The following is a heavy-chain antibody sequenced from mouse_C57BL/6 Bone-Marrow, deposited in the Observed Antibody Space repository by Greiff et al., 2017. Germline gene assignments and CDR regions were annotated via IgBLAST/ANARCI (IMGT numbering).Heavy chain of an antibody. CDR1: GFSLTSYG. CDR3: ARTLRDFDV. V-gene: IGHV2-2*01. J-gene: IGHJ1*03. Sequence: QVQLQQSGPGLVQPSQSLSITCTVSGFSLTSYGVHWVRQSPGKGLEWLGVIWSGGSTDYNAAFISRLSISKDNSTSQVFFKMNSLQADDTAIYYCARTLRDFDVWGTGTTVTVSS. CDR2: IWSGGST.